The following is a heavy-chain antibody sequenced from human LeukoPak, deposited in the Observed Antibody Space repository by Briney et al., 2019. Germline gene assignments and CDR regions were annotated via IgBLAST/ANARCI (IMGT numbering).Heavy chain of an antibody. CDR3: AKNIAVAGTNYYYGMDV. CDR2: ISGSGGST. CDR1: GVTFSSYA. J-gene: IGHJ6*04. Sequence: GGSLRLSCAASGVTFSSYAMSWVRQAPGKGLEWVSAISGSGGSTYYADSVKGRFTISRANSKNTLYLQMNSLRAEDTAVYYCAKNIAVAGTNYYYGMDVWGKGTTVTVSS. V-gene: IGHV3-23*01. D-gene: IGHD6-19*01.